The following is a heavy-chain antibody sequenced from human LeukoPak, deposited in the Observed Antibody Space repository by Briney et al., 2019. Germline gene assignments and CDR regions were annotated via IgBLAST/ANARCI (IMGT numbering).Heavy chain of an antibody. D-gene: IGHD3-10*01. CDR2: INPNSDGTNPNSGAT. CDR1: GYTFTGYY. V-gene: IGHV1-2*02. CDR3: ARDMRRGRDYYGSGTLEY. Sequence: ASVKVSCKTSGYTFTGYYMHWVRQAPGQGLEWMGWINPNSDGTNPNSGATNYAQKFQGRVTMTRDTSISTAYMELSRLTSDDTAVYYCARDMRRGRDYYGSGTLEYWGQGTLVTVSS. J-gene: IGHJ4*02.